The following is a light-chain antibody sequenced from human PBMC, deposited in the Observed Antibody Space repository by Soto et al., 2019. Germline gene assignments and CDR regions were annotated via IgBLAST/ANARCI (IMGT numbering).Light chain of an antibody. CDR2: AAS. CDR3: QQSYSTPIT. CDR1: QSISGY. V-gene: IGKV1-39*01. J-gene: IGKJ5*01. Sequence: DIQMTQSPSSLSASVGDRVTITCRASQSISGYLNWYQQKPGKAPNILIYAASSLQSGVPSRFSGSASGTDYTLTISRLQPEDFATYYCQQSYSTPITFGQGTRLESK.